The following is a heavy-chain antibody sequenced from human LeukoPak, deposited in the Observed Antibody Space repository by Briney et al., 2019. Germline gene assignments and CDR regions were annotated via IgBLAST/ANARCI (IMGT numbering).Heavy chain of an antibody. V-gene: IGHV3-11*01. CDR1: GFTVSSNY. CDR3: ARDLYDSSGYYYGY. J-gene: IGHJ4*02. Sequence: GGSLRLSCAASGFTVSSNYMSWIRQAPGKGLEWVSYISSSGSTIYYADSVKGRFTISRDNSKNTLYLQMNSLRAEDTAVYYCARDLYDSSGYYYGYWGQGTLVTVSS. CDR2: ISSSGSTI. D-gene: IGHD3-22*01.